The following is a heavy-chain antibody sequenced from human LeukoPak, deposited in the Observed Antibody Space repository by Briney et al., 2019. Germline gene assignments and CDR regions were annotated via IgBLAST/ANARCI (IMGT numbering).Heavy chain of an antibody. CDR1: GFTFSYYD. CDR3: AKGLWRLGSSSHNWFDP. Sequence: GGSLRLSCAASGFTFSYYDMHWVRQAPGKGLEWVAVISYDGSKKYHADSVKGRFTISRDNSKNTLYLQMNSLRAEDTAVYYCAKGLWRLGSSSHNWFDPWGQGTLVTVSS. CDR2: ISYDGSKK. D-gene: IGHD6-13*01. J-gene: IGHJ5*02. V-gene: IGHV3-30*18.